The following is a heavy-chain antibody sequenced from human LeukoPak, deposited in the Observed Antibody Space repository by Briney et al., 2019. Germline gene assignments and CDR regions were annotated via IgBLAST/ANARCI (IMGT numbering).Heavy chain of an antibody. V-gene: IGHV4-39*07. J-gene: IGHJ4*02. D-gene: IGHD3-9*01. CDR3: ARGQLYYDILTGYSL. CDR1: GGSISSSSYY. Sequence: PSETLSLTCTVSGGSISSSSYYWGWIRQPPGKGLEWIGSIYYSGSTYYNPSLKSRVTISVDTSKNQFSLKLSSVTAADTAVYYCARGQLYYDILTGYSLWGQGTLVTVSS. CDR2: IYYSGST.